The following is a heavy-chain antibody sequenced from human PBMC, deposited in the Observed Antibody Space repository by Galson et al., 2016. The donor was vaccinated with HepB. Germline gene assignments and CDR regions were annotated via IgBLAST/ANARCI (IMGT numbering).Heavy chain of an antibody. D-gene: IGHD5-12*01. CDR3: VRGAGGYAPHFDY. CDR1: GFTFSDYY. J-gene: IGHJ4*02. V-gene: IGHV3-11*04. Sequence: SLRLSCATSGFTFSDYYMNWIRQAPGKGLEWVSFISSHNSNIYYADSVNGRFTISRDNAYNSLYLQMNSLRVEDTAVYYCVRGAGGYAPHFDYWGQGTLVTVSS. CDR2: ISSHNSNI.